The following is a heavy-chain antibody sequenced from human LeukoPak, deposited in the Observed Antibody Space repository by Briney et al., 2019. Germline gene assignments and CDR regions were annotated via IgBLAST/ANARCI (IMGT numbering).Heavy chain of an antibody. D-gene: IGHD2-15*01. J-gene: IGHJ4*02. Sequence: AGESLKISCKGPGHSFINYWIAGVRQMPGKGLEWMGIIFPGDSHTRYSPSFQGQVTIPDDMSTDTAYPQWSSLRASDTAMYSCARIAATWYGGSWGQGTLVTVSS. V-gene: IGHV5-51*01. CDR1: GHSFINYW. CDR2: IFPGDSHT. CDR3: ARIAATWYGGS.